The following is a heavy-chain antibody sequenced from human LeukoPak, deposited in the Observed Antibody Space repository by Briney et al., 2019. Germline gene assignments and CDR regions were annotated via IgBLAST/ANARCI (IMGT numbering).Heavy chain of an antibody. J-gene: IGHJ4*02. D-gene: IGHD3-9*01. V-gene: IGHV3-30*18. CDR1: GFTFSSYG. Sequence: PGGSLRLSCAASGFTFSSYGMHWVRQAPGKGLEWVAVISYDGSNKYYADSVKGRFTISRDNSKNTLYLQMNSLRAEDTAVYYCAKKGPRFRYFDWLLPLDYWGQGTLVTVSS. CDR3: AKKGPRFRYFDWLLPLDY. CDR2: ISYDGSNK.